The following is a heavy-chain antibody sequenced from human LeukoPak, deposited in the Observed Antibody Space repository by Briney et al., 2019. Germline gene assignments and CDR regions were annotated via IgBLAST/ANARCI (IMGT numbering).Heavy chain of an antibody. Sequence: GGSLRLSCTGSGFTFSNYVMSWVRQAPGKGLEWVANINKDGSEEKYVDSVKGRFTISRDNAKNSLYLQMSSLRADDTAVYYCARWPHCQDFWGRGTRVTVSS. CDR3: ARWPHCQDF. CDR1: GFTFSNYV. V-gene: IGHV3-7*03. CDR2: INKDGSEE. J-gene: IGHJ4*02.